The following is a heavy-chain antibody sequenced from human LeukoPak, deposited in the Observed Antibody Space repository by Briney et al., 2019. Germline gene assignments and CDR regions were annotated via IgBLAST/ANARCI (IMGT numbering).Heavy chain of an antibody. Sequence: NLSFNCTVYGGSISSGSYYWSWIRQPAGKGLEWIGRIYTSGSTNYNPSLKSRVTISVDTSKNQYSLKLSSVTAADTAVYYCARAVEYYYCYMDVWGKGTTVTISS. CDR2: IYTSGST. V-gene: IGHV4-61*02. CDR1: GGSISSGSYY. CDR3: ARAVEYYYCYMDV. J-gene: IGHJ6*03.